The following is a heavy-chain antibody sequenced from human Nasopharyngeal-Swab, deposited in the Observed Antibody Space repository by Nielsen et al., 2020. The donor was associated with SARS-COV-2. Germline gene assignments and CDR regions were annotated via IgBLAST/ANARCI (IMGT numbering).Heavy chain of an antibody. J-gene: IGHJ6*02. Sequence: WVRQAPGQGLEWMGGIIPIFGTANYAQKFQGRVTITADESTSTAHMELSSLRSEDTAVYYCARGEVRGVIILHYYYYYGMDVWGQGTTVTVSS. CDR3: ARGEVRGVIILHYYYYYGMDV. V-gene: IGHV1-69*01. D-gene: IGHD3-10*01. CDR2: IIPIFGTA.